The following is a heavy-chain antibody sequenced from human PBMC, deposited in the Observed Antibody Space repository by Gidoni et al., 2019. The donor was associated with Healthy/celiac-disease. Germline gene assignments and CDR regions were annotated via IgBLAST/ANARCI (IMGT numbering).Heavy chain of an antibody. D-gene: IGHD6-19*01. CDR1: GGSFSGYY. CDR2: INHSGST. J-gene: IGHJ3*02. V-gene: IGHV4-34*01. Sequence: QLQLQQWGAGLLKPSETLSLTCAVYGGSFSGYYWSWIRQPPGKGMEWIGEINHSGSTNYNPSLKSRVTRSVDTSKNQFSLKLSSVTAADTAVYYCATSSGWSYDAFDIWGQGTMVTVSS. CDR3: ATSSGWSYDAFDI.